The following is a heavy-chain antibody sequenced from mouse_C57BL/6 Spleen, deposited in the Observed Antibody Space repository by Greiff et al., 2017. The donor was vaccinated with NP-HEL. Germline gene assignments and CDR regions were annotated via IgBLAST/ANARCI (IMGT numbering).Heavy chain of an antibody. J-gene: IGHJ1*03. D-gene: IGHD2-1*01. CDR2: INPNNGGT. CDR1: GYTFTDYN. CDR3: ARRIYYGNYGGYFDV. V-gene: IGHV1-18*01. Sequence: VQLKESGPELVKPGASVKIPCKASGYTFTDYNVDWVKQSHGKSLEWIGDINPNNGGTIYNQKFKGKATLTVDKSSSTAYMELRSLTSEDTAVYYCARRIYYGNYGGYFDVWGTGTTVTVSS.